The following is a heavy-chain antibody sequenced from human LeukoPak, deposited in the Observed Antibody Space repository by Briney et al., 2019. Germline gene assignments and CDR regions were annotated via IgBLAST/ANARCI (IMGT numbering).Heavy chain of an antibody. V-gene: IGHV3-21*01. J-gene: IGHJ3*02. CDR3: AIRITIFGVVIPDAFDI. Sequence: PGGSLRLSCAASGFTFSSYSMNWVRQAPGKGLEWVSSISSSSSYIYYADSVKGRFTISRDSAKNSLYLQMNSLRAEDTAVYYCAIRITIFGVVIPDAFDIWGQGTMVTVSS. D-gene: IGHD3-3*01. CDR2: ISSSSSYI. CDR1: GFTFSSYS.